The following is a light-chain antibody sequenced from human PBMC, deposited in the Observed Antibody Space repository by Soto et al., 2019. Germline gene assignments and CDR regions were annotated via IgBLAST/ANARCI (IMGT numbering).Light chain of an antibody. J-gene: IGLJ1*01. CDR1: SSDVGAYEY. V-gene: IGLV2-14*01. CDR2: EVS. CDR3: TSYAGTITHFL. Sequence: QSALTQPASVSGSPGQSVTISCTGTSSDVGAYEYVSWYQQHPGKAPKLMIYEVSNRPSGVSNRFSGSKSGNTASLTISGLQADHEADYNCTSYAGTITHFLFGTGTKLTVL.